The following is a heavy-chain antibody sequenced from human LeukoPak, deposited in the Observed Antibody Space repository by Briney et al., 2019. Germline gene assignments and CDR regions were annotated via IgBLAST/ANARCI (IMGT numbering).Heavy chain of an antibody. J-gene: IGHJ4*02. D-gene: IGHD3-10*01. V-gene: IGHV1-24*01. CDR3: ATEGKMVRGVYTDY. CDR2: FDPEDGET. CDR1: GDALTELS. Sequence: ASVKVSCKVSGDALTELSMHWVRQAPGKGLEWMGRFDPEDGETIYAQKFQGRVTLTADTSTDTAYMELSSLRSEDTAIYYCATEGKMVRGVYTDYWGQGTLVTVFS.